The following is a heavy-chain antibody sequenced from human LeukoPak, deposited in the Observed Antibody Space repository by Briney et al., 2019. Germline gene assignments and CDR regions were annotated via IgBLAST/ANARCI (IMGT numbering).Heavy chain of an antibody. Sequence: PGGSLRLSCAASGFTFSSYGMHWVRQAPGKGLEWVAFIRYDGTEKYYADSVKGRFTISRDNSNNTLHLQMSSLRPEDTAVYYCARVVIAARPHWFDPCGQGTLVTVSS. CDR1: GFTFSSYG. CDR3: ARVVIAARPHWFDP. CDR2: IRYDGTEK. V-gene: IGHV3-30*02. J-gene: IGHJ5*02. D-gene: IGHD6-6*01.